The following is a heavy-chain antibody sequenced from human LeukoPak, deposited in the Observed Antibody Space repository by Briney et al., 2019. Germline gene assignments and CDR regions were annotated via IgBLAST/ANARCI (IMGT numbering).Heavy chain of an antibody. D-gene: IGHD3-3*01. CDR1: GFTFSSYG. V-gene: IGHV3-30*02. CDR3: VKRVANFWSGYYSTDYMDV. J-gene: IGHJ6*03. Sequence: GGSLRLSCAASGFTFSSYGMHWVRQAPGKGLEWVAFIRYDGSNKYYADSVKGRFIISRDNSKNALYLEMNSLRGEDTAVYYCVKRVANFWSGYYSTDYMDVWGKGTTVTVSS. CDR2: IRYDGSNK.